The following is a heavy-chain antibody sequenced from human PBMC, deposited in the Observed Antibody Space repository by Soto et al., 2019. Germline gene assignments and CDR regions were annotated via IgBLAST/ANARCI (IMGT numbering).Heavy chain of an antibody. V-gene: IGHV1-69*04. Sequence: GASVKVSCKASGGTFSSYTISWVRQAPGQGLEWMGRIIPILGIANYAQKFQGRVTITADKSTSTAYMELSSLRSEDTAVYYCAREYCSGGSCYYDYWGQGTLVTVSS. D-gene: IGHD2-15*01. CDR3: AREYCSGGSCYYDY. CDR2: IIPILGIA. CDR1: GGTFSSYT. J-gene: IGHJ4*02.